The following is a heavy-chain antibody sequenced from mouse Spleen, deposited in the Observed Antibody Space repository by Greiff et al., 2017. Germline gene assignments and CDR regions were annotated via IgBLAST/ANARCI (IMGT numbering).Heavy chain of an antibody. CDR1: GFSLTSYA. CDR3: ARNWGGYYPYYAMDY. V-gene: IGHV2-9-1*01. CDR2: IWTGGGT. J-gene: IGHJ4*01. Sequence: QVQLQQSGPGLVAPSQSLSITCTVSGFSLTSYAISWVRQPPGKGLEWLGVIWTGGGTNYNSALKSRLSISNDNSKSQVFLKMNSLQTDDTARYYCARNWGGYYPYYAMDYWGQGTSVTISS. D-gene: IGHD2-3*01.